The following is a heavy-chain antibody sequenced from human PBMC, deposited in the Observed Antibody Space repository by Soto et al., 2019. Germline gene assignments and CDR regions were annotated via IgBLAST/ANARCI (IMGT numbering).Heavy chain of an antibody. CDR3: AKSKGIEVLRAHDFWSGLIDS. V-gene: IGHV3-9*01. J-gene: IGHJ4*02. CDR1: GFTFDDYT. Sequence: EVQLVESGGNWVQPGRSLRLSCAASGFTFDDYTMHWVRQAPGKGLEWVSGISCKSGSIGYADCVKGRFTIASDNAKSSLYMQMNSLRPENTDFYHCAKSKGIEVLRAHDFWSGLIDSWGQGALVTVSS. D-gene: IGHD3-3*01. CDR2: ISCKSGSI.